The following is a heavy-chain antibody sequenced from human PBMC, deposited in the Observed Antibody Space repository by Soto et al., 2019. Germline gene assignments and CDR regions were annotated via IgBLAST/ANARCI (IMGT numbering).Heavy chain of an antibody. J-gene: IGHJ4*02. V-gene: IGHV3-74*01. CDR3: VRTSLVVAAATREDY. CDR2: INSDGSST. D-gene: IGHD2-15*01. Sequence: EVQLVESGGGLVQPGGSLRLSCAASGFTSSSYWMHWVRQAPGKGLVWVSRINSDGSSTSYADSVKGRFTISRDNAKNTLYLQMNRLRAEDTAVYYCVRTSLVVAAATREDYWDQGTLFSVSS. CDR1: GFTSSSYW.